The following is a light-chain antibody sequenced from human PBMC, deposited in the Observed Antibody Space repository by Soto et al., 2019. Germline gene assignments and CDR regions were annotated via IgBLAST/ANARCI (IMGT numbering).Light chain of an antibody. Sequence: VMTQAPATLSVSPGERATLSCRASQTINNNVAWYQLKDGQVPRLVIYGASTRATGIPDRFSGSGSGTDFTLTISRLEPEDFAVYYCQQYGSSPRTFGQGTKVDIK. J-gene: IGKJ1*01. CDR3: QQYGSSPRT. CDR1: QTINNN. V-gene: IGKV3-20*01. CDR2: GAS.